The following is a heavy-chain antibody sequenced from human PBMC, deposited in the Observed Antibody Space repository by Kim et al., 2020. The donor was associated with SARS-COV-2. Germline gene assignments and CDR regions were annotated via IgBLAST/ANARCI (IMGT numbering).Heavy chain of an antibody. Sequence: PSRESRVTISVDTSKNQFSLKLSSVTAADTAVYYCAREQHDYSNYNNWFDPWGQGTLVTVSS. D-gene: IGHD4-4*01. V-gene: IGHV4-59*01. J-gene: IGHJ5*02. CDR3: AREQHDYSNYNNWFDP.